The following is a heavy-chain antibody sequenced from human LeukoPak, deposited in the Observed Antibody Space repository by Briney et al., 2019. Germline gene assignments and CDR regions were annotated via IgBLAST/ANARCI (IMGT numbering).Heavy chain of an antibody. CDR2: ISYSGST. Sequence: PSETLSLTCTVSGGSINSYYWSWIRQPPGKGLEWIGYISYSGSTDYNRSLKSRVTMSEDTSKNQFSLKLSSVTAADTAVYYCARGALYYDTRGFDYWGQGTLVTVSS. J-gene: IGHJ4*02. CDR1: GGSINSYY. D-gene: IGHD3-22*01. V-gene: IGHV4-59*01. CDR3: ARGALYYDTRGFDY.